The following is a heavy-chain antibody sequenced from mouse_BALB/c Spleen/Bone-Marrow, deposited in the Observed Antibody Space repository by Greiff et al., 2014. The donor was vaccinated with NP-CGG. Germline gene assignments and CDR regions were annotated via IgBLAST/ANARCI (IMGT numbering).Heavy chain of an antibody. CDR2: IWRGGST. D-gene: IGHD2-10*02. V-gene: IGHV2-5-1*01. CDR1: GFSLTSYG. CDR3: AKNNKYGNYGGLDAMDY. J-gene: IGHJ4*01. Sequence: QVQLKESGPSLVQPSQSLSITCTVSGFSLTSYGVHWVRQSPGKGLEWLGAIWRGGSTDYNADFMSRLSITKDNSKSQVFFKMNSLQTNDTAIYYCAKNNKYGNYGGLDAMDYWGQGTSVTVSS.